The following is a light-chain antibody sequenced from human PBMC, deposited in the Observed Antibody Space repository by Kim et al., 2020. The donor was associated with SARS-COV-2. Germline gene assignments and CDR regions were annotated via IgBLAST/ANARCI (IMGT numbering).Light chain of an antibody. CDR3: QQSYTIPLFT. J-gene: IGKJ3*01. CDR2: AAS. V-gene: IGKV1-39*01. Sequence: SGGDRVTITCRSSQSISNYLNGYQKKPGKAPKLLIYAASNLQRGVPSRFIGRGSGTDFTLTIISLQPEDFATYYCQQSYTIPLFTFGPGTKVDIK. CDR1: QSISNY.